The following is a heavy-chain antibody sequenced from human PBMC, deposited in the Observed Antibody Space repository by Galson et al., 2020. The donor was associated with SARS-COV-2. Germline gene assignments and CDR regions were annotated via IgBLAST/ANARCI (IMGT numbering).Heavy chain of an antibody. Sequence: SETLSLTCTVSGGSISSGGYYWSWIRQHPGKGLEWIGYIYYSGSTYYNPSLKSRVTISVDTSKNQFSLKLSSVTAADTAVYYCARVNYYGSGGYSPWYFDYWGQGTLVTVSS. D-gene: IGHD3-10*01. V-gene: IGHV4-31*03. CDR3: ARVNYYGSGGYSPWYFDY. J-gene: IGHJ4*02. CDR2: IYYSGST. CDR1: GGSISSGGYY.